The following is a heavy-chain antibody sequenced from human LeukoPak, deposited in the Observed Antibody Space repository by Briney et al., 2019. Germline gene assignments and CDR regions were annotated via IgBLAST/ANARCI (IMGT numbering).Heavy chain of an antibody. D-gene: IGHD6-19*01. J-gene: IGHJ5*02. V-gene: IGHV4-61*01. CDR1: GGSVSSGSYY. CDR3: ARDLRTYSSGPIYP. Sequence: SETLSLTCPVSGGSVSSGSYYWSWIRQPPGKGLEWIGYIYYSGSTNYNPSLKSRVTISVDTSKNQFSLKLSSVTAADTAVYYCARDLRTYSSGPIYPWGQGTLVIVSS. CDR2: IYYSGST.